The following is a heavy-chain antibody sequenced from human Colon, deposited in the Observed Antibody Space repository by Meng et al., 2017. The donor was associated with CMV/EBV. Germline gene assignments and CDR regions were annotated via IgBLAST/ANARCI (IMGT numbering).Heavy chain of an antibody. J-gene: IGHJ4*02. CDR2: MSTYSGDT. CDR1: FTSCW. V-gene: IGHV1-18*01. D-gene: IGHD2-2*01. Sequence: FTSCWISWWRQAPGQGPVWMVWMSTYSGDTGYSQKSQGRVIMTRDTSTNTAFLELVSLMSDDAAVYFCARDGSGYFSVTSCYEAFDYWGQGTLVTVSS. CDR3: ARDGSGYFSVTSCYEAFDY.